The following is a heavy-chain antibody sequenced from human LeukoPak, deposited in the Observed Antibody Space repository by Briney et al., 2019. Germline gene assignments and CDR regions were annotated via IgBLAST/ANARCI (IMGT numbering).Heavy chain of an antibody. V-gene: IGHV3-74*01. J-gene: IGHJ4*02. Sequence: PGRSLRLSCAVSGFTFSSYAMHWVRQAPGKGLVWVSRINSDGSTTSYADSVKGRFTISRDNAKNTLYLQMNSLRAEDTAVYYCARGATYAYYQDYWGQGTLVTVSS. CDR1: GFTFSSYA. D-gene: IGHD1-26*01. CDR3: ARGATYAYYQDY. CDR2: INSDGSTT.